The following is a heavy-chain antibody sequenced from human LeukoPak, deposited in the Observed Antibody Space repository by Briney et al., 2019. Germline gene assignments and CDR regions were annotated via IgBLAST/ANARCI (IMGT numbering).Heavy chain of an antibody. J-gene: IGHJ5*02. Sequence: GGSLRLSCAASGFTFSSYSMNWVRQAPGKGLEWGSYISSSSSTIDYADSVKGRFTISRDNDKNSLYLQMNSLRAEDTALYYCGRDLARDGWFDHWGQGTLVTVSS. CDR2: ISSSSSTI. CDR3: GRDLARDGWFDH. V-gene: IGHV3-48*01. CDR1: GFTFSSYS.